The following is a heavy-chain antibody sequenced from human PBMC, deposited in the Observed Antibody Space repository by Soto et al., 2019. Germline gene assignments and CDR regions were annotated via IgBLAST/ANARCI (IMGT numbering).Heavy chain of an antibody. Sequence: SGPTLVNPPQTLTLTCTFCGFSLRTSGMRVSWIRRPPGKALEWLARIDWDDDKFYSTSLKTRLTISKDTSKNQVVLTMTNMDPVDTATYYCARTLPYYDSSGYYSPAAYYFDYWGQGTLVTVSS. J-gene: IGHJ4*02. V-gene: IGHV2-70*04. D-gene: IGHD3-22*01. CDR1: GFSLRTSGMR. CDR3: ARTLPYYDSSGYYSPAAYYFDY. CDR2: IDWDDDK.